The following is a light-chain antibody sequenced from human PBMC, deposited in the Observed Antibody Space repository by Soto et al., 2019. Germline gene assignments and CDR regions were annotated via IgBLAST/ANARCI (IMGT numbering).Light chain of an antibody. Sequence: EIVLTQSPATLSLSPGERATLSCRASQSVNSYLAWYQQRPGQAPRLLIYDASNGATGIPARFSGNGSGTDFTLTISSLEPEDFAVYYCQQSSDWPLTFGGGTKVEIK. CDR1: QSVNSY. J-gene: IGKJ4*01. V-gene: IGKV3-11*01. CDR3: QQSSDWPLT. CDR2: DAS.